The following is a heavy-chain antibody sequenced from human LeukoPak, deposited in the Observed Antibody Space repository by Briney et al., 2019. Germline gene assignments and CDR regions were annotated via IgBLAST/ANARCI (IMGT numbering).Heavy chain of an antibody. Sequence: PGGSLRLSCAASGVTFRTYWMHWVRQTPGQGLVWVSRINSDGSTTNYADSVKGRFTVSRDNAQNTLYLQMSSLRAEDTAVYYCPRAGNYYFEYWGQGAQVTVSS. CDR1: GVTFRTYW. CDR3: PRAGNYYFEY. D-gene: IGHD3-10*01. J-gene: IGHJ4*02. CDR2: INSDGSTT. V-gene: IGHV3-74*01.